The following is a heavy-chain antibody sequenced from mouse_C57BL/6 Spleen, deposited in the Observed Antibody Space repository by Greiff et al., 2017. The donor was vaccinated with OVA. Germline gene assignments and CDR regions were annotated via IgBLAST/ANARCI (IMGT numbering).Heavy chain of an antibody. J-gene: IGHJ2*01. Sequence: VQLKESGPGLVQPSQSLSITCTVSGFSLTSYGVHWVRQSPGKGLEWLGVIWSGGSTDYNAAFIYRLSISKDNSKSQVFFKMNSLRADDTAMYYCARGGSYYFDYWGKGTTLTVSS. CDR1: GFSLTSYG. CDR3: ARGGSYYFDY. V-gene: IGHV2-2*01. D-gene: IGHD3-1*01. CDR2: IWSGGST.